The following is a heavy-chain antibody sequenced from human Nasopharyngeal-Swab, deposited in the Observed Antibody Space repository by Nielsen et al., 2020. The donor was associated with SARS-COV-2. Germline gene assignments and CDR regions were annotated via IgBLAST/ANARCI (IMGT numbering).Heavy chain of an antibody. Sequence: WIRQPPGKGLEWLGRIGDKDHNYATTYGASVKGRFTISRDDSKNTAFLQMDSLKTEDTALYYCTTDFYFDYWGQGTLVTVS. V-gene: IGHV3-73*01. CDR2: IGDKDHNYAT. J-gene: IGHJ4*02. CDR3: TTDFYFDY.